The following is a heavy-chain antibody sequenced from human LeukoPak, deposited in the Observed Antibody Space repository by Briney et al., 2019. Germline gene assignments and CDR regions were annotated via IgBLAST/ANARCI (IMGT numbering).Heavy chain of an antibody. CDR1: GFTFSSNA. CDR3: AKSSGGNPSPFDY. Sequence: QSGGSLRLSCAASGFTFSSNAVSWVRQAPGKGLEWVSAISGNGGSTYYADSVKGRFTISRDNSKNTLYLQMNSLRAEDTALYYCAKSSGGNPSPFDYWGQGTLVTVSS. CDR2: ISGNGGST. D-gene: IGHD4-23*01. V-gene: IGHV3-23*01. J-gene: IGHJ4*02.